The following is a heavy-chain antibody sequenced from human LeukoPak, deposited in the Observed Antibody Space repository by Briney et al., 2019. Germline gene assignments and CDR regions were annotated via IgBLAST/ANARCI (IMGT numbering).Heavy chain of an antibody. CDR3: ARANILTGPNY. CDR2: IYYSGST. CDR1: GGSISSDGYY. V-gene: IGHV4-31*03. Sequence: SQTLCLTCTVSGGSISSDGYYWSWIRQHPGKGLEWIGYIYYSGSTYYNPSLKSRVTISVDTSKNQFSLNLDSVTAADTAVYYCARANILTGPNYWGQGTLVTVSS. D-gene: IGHD3-9*01. J-gene: IGHJ4*02.